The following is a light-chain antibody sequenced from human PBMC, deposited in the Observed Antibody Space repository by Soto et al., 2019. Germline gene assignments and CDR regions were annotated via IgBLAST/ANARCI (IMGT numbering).Light chain of an antibody. J-gene: IGLJ3*02. CDR3: QSYDSFNWV. CDR2: GNS. V-gene: IGLV1-40*01. CDR1: SSNIGAGYD. Sequence: QPVLTQPPSVSGAPGQRVTISCTGSSSNIGAGYDVHWYQQLPGTAPKLLIYGNSNRPSGVPDRFSGSKSGTSASLAITGLQAEDEADYYCQSYDSFNWVFGGGTKLTVL.